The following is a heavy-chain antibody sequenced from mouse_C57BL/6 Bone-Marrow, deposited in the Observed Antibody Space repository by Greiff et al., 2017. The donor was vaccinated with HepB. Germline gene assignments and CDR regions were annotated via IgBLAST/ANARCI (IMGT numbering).Heavy chain of an antibody. CDR1: GYTFTSYG. Sequence: QVQLQQSGAELARPGASVKLSCKASGYTFTSYGISWVKQRTGQGLEWIGEIYPRSGNTYYNEKFKGKATLTADKSSSTAYMELRSLTSEDSAVYFCAITTVVAPCHAMDYWGQGTSVTVSS. D-gene: IGHD1-1*01. CDR3: AITTVVAPCHAMDY. CDR2: IYPRSGNT. J-gene: IGHJ4*01. V-gene: IGHV1-81*01.